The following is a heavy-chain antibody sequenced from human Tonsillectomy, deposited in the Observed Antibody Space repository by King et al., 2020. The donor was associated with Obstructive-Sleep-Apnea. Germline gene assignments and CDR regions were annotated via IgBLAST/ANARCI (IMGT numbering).Heavy chain of an antibody. CDR3: ARDQGCSSTSCYWYYYYYGMDV. J-gene: IGHJ6*02. CDR2: IYYSGST. CDR1: GGSISSSSYY. V-gene: IGHV4-39*07. Sequence: QLQESGPGLVKPSETLSLTCTVSGGSISSSSYYWGWIRQPPGKGLEWIGSIYYSGSTYYNPSLKSRVTISVDTSKNQFSLKLSSVTAADTAVYYCARDQGCSSTSCYWYYYYYGMDVWGQGTTVTVSS. D-gene: IGHD2-2*01.